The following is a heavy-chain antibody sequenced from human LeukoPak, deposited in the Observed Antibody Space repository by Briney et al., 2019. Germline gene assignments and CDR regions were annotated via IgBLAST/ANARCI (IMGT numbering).Heavy chain of an antibody. CDR3: VRDFNTVTTAYLHH. CDR2: ISRSSRHI. J-gene: IGHJ1*01. D-gene: IGHD4-17*01. Sequence: GGSLRLSCAASGFTFSSYSMNWVRQAPGKGLEWVSSISRSSRHIYYADSVKGRFTIPRDDAKNSVYLQMNSLRAEETAVYYCVRDFNTVTTAYLHHWGQGTLVTVSS. V-gene: IGHV3-21*01. CDR1: GFTFSSYS.